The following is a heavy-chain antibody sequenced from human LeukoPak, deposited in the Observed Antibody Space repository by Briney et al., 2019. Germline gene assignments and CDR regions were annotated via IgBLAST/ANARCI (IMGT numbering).Heavy chain of an antibody. CDR1: GFSVSSTY. CDR3: ATSIAVAGTDY. J-gene: IGHJ4*02. V-gene: IGHV3-66*01. Sequence: PGGSLRLSCEASGFSVSSTYMSWVRQAPGKGLEWVSVIYSGGSTYYADSVKGRLTISRDNSKNTLYLQMNSLRAEDTAVYYCATSIAVAGTDYWGQGTLVTVSS. D-gene: IGHD6-19*01. CDR2: IYSGGST.